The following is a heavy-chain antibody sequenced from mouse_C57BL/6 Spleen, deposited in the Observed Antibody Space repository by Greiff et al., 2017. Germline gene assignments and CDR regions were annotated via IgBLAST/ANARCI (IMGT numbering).Heavy chain of an antibody. CDR3: ARITYCGSSGWFAY. CDR1: GYTFTSYW. J-gene: IGHJ3*01. Sequence: QVQLQQPGAELVMPGASVKMSCKASGYTFTSYWMHWVKQRPGQGLEWIGEIDPSDSYTNYNQKFKGKSTLTVDKSSSTAYMQLSSLTSEDSAVYYCARITYCGSSGWFAYWGQGALVTVSA. V-gene: IGHV1-69*01. D-gene: IGHD1-1*01. CDR2: IDPSDSYT.